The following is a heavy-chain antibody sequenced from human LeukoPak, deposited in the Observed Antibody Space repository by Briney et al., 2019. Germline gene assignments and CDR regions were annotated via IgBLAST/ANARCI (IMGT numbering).Heavy chain of an antibody. CDR1: GGSISGYY. Sequence: QPSETLSLTCTVSGGSISGYYWSWIRQPPGKGLEWIGYIYYSGSPNYNPSLKSRVTIIADTSQNQLSLKLSSVTAADTAVYYCARHEFGYHGSGSYFLGAFEIWGQGTMVTVSS. V-gene: IGHV4-59*08. CDR3: ARHEFGYHGSGSYFLGAFEI. D-gene: IGHD3-10*01. CDR2: IYYSGSP. J-gene: IGHJ3*02.